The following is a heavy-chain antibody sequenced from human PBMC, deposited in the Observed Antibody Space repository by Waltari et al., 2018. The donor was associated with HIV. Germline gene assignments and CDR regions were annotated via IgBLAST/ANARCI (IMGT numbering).Heavy chain of an antibody. Sequence: EVQQVVSGGGLVQPGGSLRLSCPALDSTFTNPWTTWVRQAPGKGLEWVANIKQDESEKYYVDSVKGRFTISRDNAKNSLFLQMNSLRAEDTAVYYCAREALYDSSGYYFDYWGQGTLVTVSS. V-gene: IGHV3-7*01. CDR1: DSTFTNPW. CDR3: AREALYDSSGYYFDY. D-gene: IGHD3-22*01. J-gene: IGHJ4*02. CDR2: IKQDESEK.